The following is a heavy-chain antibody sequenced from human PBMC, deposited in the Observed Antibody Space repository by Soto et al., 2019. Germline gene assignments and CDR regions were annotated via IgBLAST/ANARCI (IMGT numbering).Heavy chain of an antibody. CDR1: GYTFASNY. CDR2: INPSGGST. V-gene: IGHV1-46*03. D-gene: IGHD2-8*01. CDR3: ARVDIVLMVYALDY. J-gene: IGHJ4*02. Sequence: ASVKVSCKASGYTFASNYRQWVRQAPGQGLEWMGIINPSGGSTSYAQKFQGRVTMTRDTSTSTVYMELSSLRSEDTAVYYCARVDIVLMVYALDYWGQGTLVTVSS.